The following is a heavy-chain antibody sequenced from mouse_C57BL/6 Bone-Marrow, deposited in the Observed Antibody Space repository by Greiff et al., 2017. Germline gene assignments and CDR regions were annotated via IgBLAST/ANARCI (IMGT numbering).Heavy chain of an antibody. CDR1: GFSLTSYG. Sequence: QVHVKQSGPGLVQPSQSLSITCTVSGFSLTSYGVHWVRQSPGKGLEWLGVIWSGGSTDYNAAFISRLSISKDNSKSQVFFKMNSLQADDTAIYYCARKGHYYGSSFDYWGQGTTLTVSS. CDR3: ARKGHYYGSSFDY. J-gene: IGHJ2*01. V-gene: IGHV2-2*01. D-gene: IGHD1-1*01. CDR2: IWSGGST.